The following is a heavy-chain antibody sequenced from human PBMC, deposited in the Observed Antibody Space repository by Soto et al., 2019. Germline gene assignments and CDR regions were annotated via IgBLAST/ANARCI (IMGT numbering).Heavy chain of an antibody. CDR3: LEGGFGQILDY. CDR2: VSGSGDNT. CDR1: GFTFNNYA. V-gene: IGHV3-23*01. D-gene: IGHD3-16*01. Sequence: EVQLLESGGGLVQPGWSLRLSCSASGFTFNNYAMTWVRQAPGKGLEWVSGFSGVSGSGDNTYYADSVKGRFTISRDNSNNTLLLQMNSLRDEDTAVYFCLEGGFGQILDYWGQGILVAVSS. J-gene: IGHJ4*02.